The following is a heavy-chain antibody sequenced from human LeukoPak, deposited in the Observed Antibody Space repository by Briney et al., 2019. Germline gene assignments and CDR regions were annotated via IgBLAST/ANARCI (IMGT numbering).Heavy chain of an antibody. D-gene: IGHD6-6*01. V-gene: IGHV3-23*01. J-gene: IGHJ4*02. CDR1: GFTFSSYA. CDR2: TSSSGETT. CDR3: AREGIAAPEGFAY. Sequence: GGSLRLSCVASGFTFSSYAMSWVRQAAGKGLEWVSSTSSSGETTYYADSVKGRFTISRDNSRNTLYLQMNSLRAEDTAVYYCAREGIAAPEGFAYWGQGTLVTVSS.